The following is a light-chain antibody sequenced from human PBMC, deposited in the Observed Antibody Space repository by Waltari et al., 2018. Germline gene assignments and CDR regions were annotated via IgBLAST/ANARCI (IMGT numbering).Light chain of an antibody. V-gene: IGLV1-47*01. Sequence: SGTPGQRVAVSCSGSTSNIGSSYVYWYQQLPGTAPKLLIFTSNQRPSGVPDRFSGSKSGTSASLAISGLRSEDEGDYFCAAWDDSLSAVVFGGGTQLTVL. CDR2: TSN. CDR1: TSNIGSSY. CDR3: AAWDDSLSAVV. J-gene: IGLJ2*01.